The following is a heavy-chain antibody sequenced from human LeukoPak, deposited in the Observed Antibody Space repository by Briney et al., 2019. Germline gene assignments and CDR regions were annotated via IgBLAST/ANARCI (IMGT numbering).Heavy chain of an antibody. CDR1: GFTFSDYY. D-gene: IGHD3-16*01. J-gene: IGHJ4*02. V-gene: IGHV3-11*04. CDR3: ARVGGSYGRYYFDY. CDR2: ISSSSGSTI. Sequence: SGGSLRLSCAASGFTFSDYYMSWIRRAPGKGLEWVSYISSSSGSTIFYADSMKGRFTISRDNAKNSLYLQMNSLRAEDTAVYYCARVGGSYGRYYFDYWGQGTLVTVSS.